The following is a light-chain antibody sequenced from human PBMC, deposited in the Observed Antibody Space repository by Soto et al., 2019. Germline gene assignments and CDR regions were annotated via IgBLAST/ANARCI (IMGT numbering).Light chain of an antibody. J-gene: IGKJ1*01. Sequence: DIQMTQSPSSLSASVGDRVTITCRASQGISNYLAWYQQKPGKVPKLLIYAESTLQSGVPSRFSGSGSGTGFTFGISSLQAEDGARSYCEAYYNAPPWNFGQGTKVESK. V-gene: IGKV1-27*01. CDR3: EAYYNAPPWN. CDR1: QGISNY. CDR2: AES.